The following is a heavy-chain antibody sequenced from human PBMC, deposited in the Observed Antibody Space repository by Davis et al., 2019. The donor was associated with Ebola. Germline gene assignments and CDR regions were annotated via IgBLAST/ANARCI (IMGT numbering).Heavy chain of an antibody. D-gene: IGHD1-26*01. CDR2: IYTGDSDT. CDR3: ARRGGSYIRQGFWFDS. Sequence: GESLKISCKGSGNSFTSFWIGWVRQMPGKGLEWMGVIYTGDSDTRYSPSFLGQVTISADKSIRTAYLQWSGLKASDTAMYYCARRGGSYIRQGFWFDSWGQGTRVTVS. V-gene: IGHV5-51*01. CDR1: GNSFTSFW. J-gene: IGHJ5*01.